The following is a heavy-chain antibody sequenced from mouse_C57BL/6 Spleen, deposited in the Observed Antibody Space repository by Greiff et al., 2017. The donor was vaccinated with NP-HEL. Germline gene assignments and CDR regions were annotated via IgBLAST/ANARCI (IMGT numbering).Heavy chain of an antibody. CDR2: IHPNSGST. CDR3: AREDYYGSNPGMDY. J-gene: IGHJ4*01. Sequence: QVQLQQPGAELVKPGASVKLSCKASGYTFTSYWMHWVKQRPGQGLEWIGMIHPNSGSTNYNEKFKSKATLTVDKSSSTAYMQLSSLTSEDSAVYYGAREDYYGSNPGMDYWGQGTSVTVSA. V-gene: IGHV1-64*01. D-gene: IGHD1-1*01. CDR1: GYTFTSYW.